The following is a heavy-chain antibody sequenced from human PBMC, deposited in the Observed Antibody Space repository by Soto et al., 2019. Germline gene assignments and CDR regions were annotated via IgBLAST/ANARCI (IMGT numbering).Heavy chain of an antibody. CDR3: ARDISGWYPVDY. D-gene: IGHD6-19*01. CDR2: IKHDGSDK. CDR1: GFTFSSYW. Sequence: GGSLRLSCAASGFTFSSYWMSWVRQAPGKGLEWVADIKHDGSDKYYVDSVKGRFTISRDNAKNSLYLQMNSLRAEDTAVYYCARDISGWYPVDYWGQGALVTVSS. V-gene: IGHV3-7*03. J-gene: IGHJ4*02.